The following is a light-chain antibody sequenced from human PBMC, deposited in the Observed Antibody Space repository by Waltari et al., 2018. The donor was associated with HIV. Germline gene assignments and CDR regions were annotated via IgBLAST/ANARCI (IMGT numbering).Light chain of an antibody. Sequence: EMVMTQSPATLSVSPGERATLSCRASQSVSSNLAWYQKKPGQAPRLLIYDASTRATGIPSRFSGSGSGTEFTLTISSLQSEDSAVYYCQQYNNWYTFAQGTKLEIK. CDR2: DAS. V-gene: IGKV3D-15*01. CDR3: QQYNNWYT. J-gene: IGKJ2*01. CDR1: QSVSSN.